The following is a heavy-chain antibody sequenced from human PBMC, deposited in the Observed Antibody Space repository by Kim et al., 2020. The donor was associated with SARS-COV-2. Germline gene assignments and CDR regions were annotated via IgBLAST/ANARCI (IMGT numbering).Heavy chain of an antibody. CDR1: GFTFSAYG. Sequence: GGSLRLSCAASGFTFSAYGIHWVRQAPGKGLEWVAVISSDGSNKYYADSVNGRFTISRDNSRTTLYLQMNSLRAKDTAVYYCTIDSHWGQGTLVTVSS. V-gene: IGHV3-30*03. CDR3: TIDSH. J-gene: IGHJ4*02. CDR2: ISSDGSNK.